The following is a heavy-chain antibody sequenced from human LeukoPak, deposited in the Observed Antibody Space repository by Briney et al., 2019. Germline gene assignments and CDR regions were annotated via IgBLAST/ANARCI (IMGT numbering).Heavy chain of an antibody. CDR1: GGSVSSDSYF. CDR3: ARGQRRLQDY. V-gene: IGHV4-61*01. Sequence: PSDTLSLTCTVSGGSVSSDSYFWTWIRQPPGKGLEWIGYIYYSGSTNYNPSLKSRVTISLDTSKSQISLKLSSVTAADTAVCYCARGQRRLQDYWGQGTLVTVSS. J-gene: IGHJ4*02. CDR2: IYYSGST.